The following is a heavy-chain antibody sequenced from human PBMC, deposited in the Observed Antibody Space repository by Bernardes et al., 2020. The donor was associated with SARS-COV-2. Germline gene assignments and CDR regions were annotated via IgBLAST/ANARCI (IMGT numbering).Heavy chain of an antibody. CDR3: AREFDYGDYDVFDI. Sequence: ASVKVSCKASGYSFTNYIITWVRQAPGQGLERLGWINAYNGNTNYAQSLQGRVTMTTDTSTSEAYLELRSLRSDDTAVYYCAREFDYGDYDVFDIWGQGTMVTVSS. CDR2: INAYNGNT. D-gene: IGHD4-17*01. CDR1: GYSFTNYI. J-gene: IGHJ3*02. V-gene: IGHV1-18*01.